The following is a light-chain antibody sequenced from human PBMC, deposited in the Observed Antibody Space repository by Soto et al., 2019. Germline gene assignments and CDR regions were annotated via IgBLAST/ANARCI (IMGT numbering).Light chain of an antibody. Sequence: EIQVTQSPSSLCASVGDRVMIPCQASQGIGNYLNWYQQQTGKAPKILIYDASSLPTGVPSRFFGSGSGTHFTLTIGGLQAEDIGTYCCQHYANFPITFGQGTRLEIK. CDR1: QGIGNY. CDR2: DAS. J-gene: IGKJ5*01. V-gene: IGKV1-33*01. CDR3: QHYANFPIT.